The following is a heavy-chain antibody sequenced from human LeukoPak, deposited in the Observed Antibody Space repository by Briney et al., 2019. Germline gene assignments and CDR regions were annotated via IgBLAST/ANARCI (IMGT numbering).Heavy chain of an antibody. J-gene: IGHJ4*02. V-gene: IGHV3-7*03. CDR2: IKEDGTET. Sequence: GGSLRLSCAASGFMFSSNWMSWVRLAPGKGLEWVANIKEDGTETYCVDSVKGRFTISRDNAKNSLYLQMNSLRVEDTAVYYCAKEGRSLQTYWGQGTLVTVSS. CDR3: AKEGRSLQTY. D-gene: IGHD5-24*01. CDR1: GFMFSSNW.